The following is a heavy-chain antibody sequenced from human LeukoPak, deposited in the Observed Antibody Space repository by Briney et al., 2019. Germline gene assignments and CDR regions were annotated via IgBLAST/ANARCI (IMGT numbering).Heavy chain of an antibody. V-gene: IGHV4-61*02. CDR1: GDSISGGDYY. J-gene: IGHJ4*02. CDR3: AREGVLTETYFDY. D-gene: IGHD1-14*01. CDR2: ISSSGST. Sequence: SETLSLTCTVSGDSISGGDYYWSWIRQPAGKGLEWIGRISSSGSTNYNPSLKSRVTISVDTSKNQFSLKLSSVTAADTAVYYCAREGVLTETYFDYWGQGTLVTVSS.